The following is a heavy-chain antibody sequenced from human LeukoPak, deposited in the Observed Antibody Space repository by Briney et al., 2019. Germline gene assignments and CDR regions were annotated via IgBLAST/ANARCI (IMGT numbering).Heavy chain of an antibody. CDR2: ISYDGSNK. D-gene: IGHD2-21*02. CDR3: AKGALGVVTAILPY. Sequence: GGSLRLSCAACGFTFSSYGMHWVRQAPGKGLEWVAVISYDGSNKYYADSVKGRFTISRDNSKNTLYLQMNSLRAEDTAVYYCAKGALGVVTAILPYWGQGTLVTVSS. CDR1: GFTFSSYG. J-gene: IGHJ4*02. V-gene: IGHV3-30*18.